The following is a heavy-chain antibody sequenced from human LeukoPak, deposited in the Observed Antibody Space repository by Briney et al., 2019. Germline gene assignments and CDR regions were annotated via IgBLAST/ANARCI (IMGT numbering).Heavy chain of an antibody. V-gene: IGHV3-9*01. CDR1: GFSFDDYA. D-gene: IGHD5-12*01. CDR3: ARDAGTIISWFDP. J-gene: IGHJ5*02. CDR2: ISWNSGSI. Sequence: GGSLRLSCAASGFSFDDYAMPWVRQAPGKGLEWVSGISWNSGSIGYADSVKGRFTISRDNAKNSLYLQMNSLRDEDTAVYYCARDAGTIISWFDPWGQGTLVTVSS.